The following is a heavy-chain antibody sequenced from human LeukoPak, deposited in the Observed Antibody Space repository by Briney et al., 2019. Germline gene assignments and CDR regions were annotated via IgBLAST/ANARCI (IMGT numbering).Heavy chain of an antibody. CDR1: GFTFSSYS. V-gene: IGHV3-48*04. J-gene: IGHJ4*02. CDR3: AKSLWFGEFYYFDY. CDR2: ISSSSSTI. D-gene: IGHD3-10*01. Sequence: AGGSLRLSCAASGFTFSSYSMNWVRQAPGRGLEWVSYISSSSSTIYYADSVKGRFTISRDNAENTLYLQMNSLRAEDTAVYYCAKSLWFGEFYYFDYWGQGTLVTVSS.